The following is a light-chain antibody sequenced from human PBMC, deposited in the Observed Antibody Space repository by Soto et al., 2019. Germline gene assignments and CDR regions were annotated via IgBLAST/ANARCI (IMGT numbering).Light chain of an antibody. CDR3: SSYAGNTVV. CDR1: SSDVGGYNY. CDR2: EVS. J-gene: IGLJ3*02. Sequence: QPVLTQPPSASGSPGQSVTISCTGTSSDVGGYNYVSWYQQHPGKAPKLMIYEVSKRPSGVPDRFSGSKSGNTASLTVSGLQAEDEADYYCSSYAGNTVVFGGGTKLTVL. V-gene: IGLV2-8*01.